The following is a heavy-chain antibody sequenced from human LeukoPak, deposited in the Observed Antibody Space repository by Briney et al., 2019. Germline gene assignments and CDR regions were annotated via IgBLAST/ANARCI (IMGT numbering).Heavy chain of an antibody. V-gene: IGHV3-33*06. CDR3: AKGPQLNSGYHPNY. Sequence: GGSLRLSCAASGFTFSGYGMHWVRQAPDKGLEWVAVIWYDGNNKYYADSVKGRFTISRDNSKNTLYLQMNSLRAEDTAVYYCAKGPQLNSGYHPNYWGQGILVTVSS. CDR1: GFTFSGYG. J-gene: IGHJ4*02. D-gene: IGHD3-22*01. CDR2: IWYDGNNK.